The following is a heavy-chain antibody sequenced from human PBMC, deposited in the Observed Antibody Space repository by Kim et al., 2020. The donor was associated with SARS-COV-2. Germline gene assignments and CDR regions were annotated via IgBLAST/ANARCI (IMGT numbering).Heavy chain of an antibody. D-gene: IGHD1-1*01. CDR3: VALWTFWLDP. J-gene: IGHJ5*02. V-gene: IGHV1-69*13. CDR1: RGTFSSYA. CDR2: IILIFGTE. Sequence: SVKVSCKASRGTFSSYAISWVRQAPGQGLEWMGGIILIFGTENYAQKFQGRVTITADESTSTAYMALSSLRSEDTAVYYCVALWTFWLDPWGQGTLVTV.